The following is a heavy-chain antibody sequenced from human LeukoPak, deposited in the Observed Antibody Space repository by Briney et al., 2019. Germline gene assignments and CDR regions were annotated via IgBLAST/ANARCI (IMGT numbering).Heavy chain of an antibody. V-gene: IGHV3-20*04. D-gene: IGHD6-13*01. CDR3: AKDEQQTNLDY. Sequence: GGSLRLSCAASGFTFDDYGMSWVRQAPGKGLEWVSGINWNGGSTGYADSVKGRFTISRDNSKNTLYLQMNSLRAEDTAVYYCAKDEQQTNLDYWGQGTLVTVSS. J-gene: IGHJ4*02. CDR2: INWNGGST. CDR1: GFTFDDYG.